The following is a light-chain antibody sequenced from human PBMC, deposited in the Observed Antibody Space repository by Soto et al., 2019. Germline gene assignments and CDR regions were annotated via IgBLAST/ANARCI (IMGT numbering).Light chain of an antibody. J-gene: IGKJ1*01. Sequence: DIQMTQSPSTLSASVEGRVIIACRASQSIINHLNWYQQKSGKAPKLLIFAASSLQSGVPSRFSGSRSGPDFTLTISSLQPEDFATYYCQQSYSSPPTFGQGTKVDIK. CDR1: QSIINH. CDR3: QQSYSSPPT. V-gene: IGKV1-39*01. CDR2: AAS.